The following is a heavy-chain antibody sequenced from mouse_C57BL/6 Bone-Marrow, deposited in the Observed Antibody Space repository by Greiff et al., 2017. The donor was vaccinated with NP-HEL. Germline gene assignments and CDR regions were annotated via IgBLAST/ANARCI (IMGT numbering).Heavy chain of an antibody. Sequence: QVQLQQSGAELVRPGASVTLSCKASGYTFTDYEMHWVKQTPVHGLEWIGAIDPETGGTAYNQKFKGKAILTADKSSSTAYMELRSLTSEDSAVYYCTDGYYYYYAMDYWGQGTSVTVSS. CDR2: IDPETGGT. D-gene: IGHD2-3*01. V-gene: IGHV1-15*01. CDR1: GYTFTDYE. J-gene: IGHJ4*01. CDR3: TDGYYYYYAMDY.